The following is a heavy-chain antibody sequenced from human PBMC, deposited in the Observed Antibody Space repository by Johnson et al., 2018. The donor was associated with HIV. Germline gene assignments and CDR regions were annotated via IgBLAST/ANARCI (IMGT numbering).Heavy chain of an antibody. J-gene: IGHJ3*02. CDR2: IKQDGSEK. CDR3: ARGPVFDI. CDR1: GFTFSSYW. Sequence: VQLVESGGGLVQPGGSLTLSCAASGFTFSSYWMHWVRQVAGKGLEWVANIKQDGSEKYYVDSVKGRFTISRDNAKNSLYLQMNSLRAEDTAVYYCARGPVFDIWGQGTMVTVSS. V-gene: IGHV3-7*01.